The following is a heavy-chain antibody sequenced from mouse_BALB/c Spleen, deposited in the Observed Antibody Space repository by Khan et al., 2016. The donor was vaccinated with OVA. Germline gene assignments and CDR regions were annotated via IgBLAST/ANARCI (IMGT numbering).Heavy chain of an antibody. V-gene: IGHV3-2*02. J-gene: IGHJ2*01. Sequence: EVQLQESGPGLVKPSQSLSLTCTVTGYSITSCYVWNWIRQFPGNKLEWMGYISYSGNTNYNPSLKSRISITRDTSKNQFFLQLNSVTTEDTATYYCARTARIKYWGKGTTLTVFS. CDR2: ISYSGNT. CDR3: ARTARIKY. CDR1: GYSITSCYV. D-gene: IGHD1-2*01.